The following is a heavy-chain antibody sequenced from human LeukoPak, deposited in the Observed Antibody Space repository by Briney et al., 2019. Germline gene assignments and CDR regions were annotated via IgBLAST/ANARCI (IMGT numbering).Heavy chain of an antibody. D-gene: IGHD1-26*01. CDR3: AKAGSIKFDY. CDR2: ISGSGGSGVST. Sequence: GGSLRLSCAASGFTFSSYAMSWVRQAPGKGLEWVAGISGSGGSGVSTYYADSVKSRFTVSRDNSKNTMYLQMNSLRAEDTDVYYCAKAGSIKFDYWGQGTLVNVSS. J-gene: IGHJ4*02. CDR1: GFTFSSYA. V-gene: IGHV3-23*01.